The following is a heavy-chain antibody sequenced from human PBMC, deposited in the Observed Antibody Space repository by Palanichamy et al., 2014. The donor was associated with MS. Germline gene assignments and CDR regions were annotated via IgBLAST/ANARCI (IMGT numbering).Heavy chain of an antibody. Sequence: VHLVESGGDLVQPGGSLRLSCAASGSTFQNYWMNWVRQTPEKGLEWVANINPDGSAKRYVDSVKGRFTISRDNARNSFYLEMNSLRADDTAVYYCAGWGDGHNCWGQGTLVTVSS. D-gene: IGHD5-24*01. CDR2: INPDGSAK. J-gene: IGHJ4*02. V-gene: IGHV3-7*03. CDR1: GSTFQNYW. CDR3: AGWGDGHNC.